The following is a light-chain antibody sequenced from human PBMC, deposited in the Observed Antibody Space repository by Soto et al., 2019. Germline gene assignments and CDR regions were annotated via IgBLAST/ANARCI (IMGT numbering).Light chain of an antibody. CDR2: GES. J-gene: IGKJ2*01. CDR1: QSVSSNY. Sequence: EIVLTQSPGTLSLSPGERATLSCRASQSVSSNYLAWYQRRPGQAPRLLMYGESIRATGIPDRFSGSGSVTDFTLSISRLEHEAYAVYYWQQYGTSDLTFGQGTKLEIK. V-gene: IGKV3-20*01. CDR3: QQYGTSDLT.